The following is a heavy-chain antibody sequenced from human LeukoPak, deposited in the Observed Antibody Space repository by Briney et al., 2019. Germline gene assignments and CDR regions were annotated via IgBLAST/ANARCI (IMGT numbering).Heavy chain of an antibody. Sequence: SETLSLTCAVSGGSISSSNWWSWVRQPPGKGLEWIGEIYHSGSTNYNPSLKSRVTISVDKSKNQFSLKLSSVTAADTAVYYCARHLFPEQLGTYNWFDPWGQGTLVTVSS. D-gene: IGHD6-6*01. CDR2: IYHSGST. J-gene: IGHJ5*02. CDR3: ARHLFPEQLGTYNWFDP. CDR1: GGSISSSNW. V-gene: IGHV4-4*02.